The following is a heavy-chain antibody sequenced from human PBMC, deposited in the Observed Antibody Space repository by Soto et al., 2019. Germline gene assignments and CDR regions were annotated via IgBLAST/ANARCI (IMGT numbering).Heavy chain of an antibody. CDR3: ALTMVRGVIITYYFDY. CDR1: GFTFSSYS. J-gene: IGHJ4*02. D-gene: IGHD3-10*01. CDR2: ISSSSSYI. V-gene: IGHV3-21*01. Sequence: PGGSLRLSCAASGFTFSSYSMNWVRQAPGKGLEWVSSISSSSSYIYYADSVKGRFTISRDNAKNSLYLQMNSLRAEDTAVYYCALTMVRGVIITYYFDYWGQGTLVTVSS.